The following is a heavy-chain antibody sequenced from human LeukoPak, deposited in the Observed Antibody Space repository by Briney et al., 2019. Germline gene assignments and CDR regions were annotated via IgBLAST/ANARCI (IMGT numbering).Heavy chain of an antibody. V-gene: IGHV3-23*01. CDR3: VRGYRYFDY. J-gene: IGHJ4*02. D-gene: IGHD3-16*02. CDR1: GSTSSSYI. CDR2: ITSGDGDT. Sequence: PGGSLRLSCAASGSTSSSYIMRWVRQAPGRGLEWVSTITSGDGDTYYAESVQGRFTISRDNSKNTVYLQMNSLRAEDTAIYYCVRGYRYFDYWGQGTLVTVSS.